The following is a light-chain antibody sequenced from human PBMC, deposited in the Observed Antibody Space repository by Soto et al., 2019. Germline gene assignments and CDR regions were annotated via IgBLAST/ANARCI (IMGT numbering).Light chain of an antibody. J-gene: IGKJ1*01. CDR3: QQAYGAPPT. CDR2: AAA. Sequence: DIQMTQPPSSLSASVGDRVTITCLASQGITTYLNWYQQTSGEAPKLLIYAAARLQTGVPSRFSGSGSGTDFTLTISSLQPEDFATYYCQQAYGAPPTFGQGTKVDIK. V-gene: IGKV1-39*01. CDR1: QGITTY.